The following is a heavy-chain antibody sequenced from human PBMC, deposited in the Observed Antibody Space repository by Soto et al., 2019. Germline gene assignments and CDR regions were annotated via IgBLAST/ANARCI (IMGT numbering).Heavy chain of an antibody. CDR3: ARDSPCGGDCYIIGY. CDR2: IYHSGST. D-gene: IGHD2-21*02. Sequence: SETLSLTCAVSGGSISSGGYSWSWIRQPPGKGLEWIGYIYHSGSTYYNPSLKSRVTISVDRSKNQFSLKLSSVTAADTAVYYCARDSPCGGDCYIIGYWGQGTLVPVSS. V-gene: IGHV4-30-2*01. J-gene: IGHJ4*02. CDR1: GGSISSGGYS.